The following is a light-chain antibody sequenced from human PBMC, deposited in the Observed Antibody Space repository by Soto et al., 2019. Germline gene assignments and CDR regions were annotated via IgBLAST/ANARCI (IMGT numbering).Light chain of an antibody. CDR3: SSYTINSTLV. V-gene: IGLV2-14*01. CDR2: DVS. CDR1: SSDIGVYNY. Sequence: QSALTQPASVSGSPGQSITVSCTGTSSDIGVYNYVSWYQQHPGKAPKVMIYDVSNRPSGVSNRFSGSKSGNTASLTISGLQADDEADYYCSSYTINSTLVFGTGTKLTVL. J-gene: IGLJ1*01.